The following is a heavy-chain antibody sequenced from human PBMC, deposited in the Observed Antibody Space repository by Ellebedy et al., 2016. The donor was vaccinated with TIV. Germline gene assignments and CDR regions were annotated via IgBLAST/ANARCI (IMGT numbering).Heavy chain of an antibody. J-gene: IGHJ2*01. CDR1: GYRFTDYW. D-gene: IGHD6-19*01. Sequence: GESLKISCQASGYRFTDYWITWVRQMPGKGLEWMGKIDLLASTSDYSPSFQGHVTISADRSINTSYLQWSSLKASDSAMYYCARHALGISGWWYFDLWGRGTLVTVSS. V-gene: IGHV5-10-1*01. CDR2: IDLLASTS. CDR3: ARHALGISGWWYFDL.